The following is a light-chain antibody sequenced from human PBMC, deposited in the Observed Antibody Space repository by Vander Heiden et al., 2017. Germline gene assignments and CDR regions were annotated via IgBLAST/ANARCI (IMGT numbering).Light chain of an antibody. V-gene: IGKV3-11*01. CDR3: QQRSNSRT. Sequence: EIVLTQSPATLSLSPGERATLSCRASQSVSSYLAWYQQKPGQAPRLLIYDASNRASGIPGRCSGSGCEKDFTLTSSSREDEDFADYYEQQRSNSRTFGGGTKVEIK. CDR1: QSVSSY. J-gene: IGKJ4*02. CDR2: DAS.